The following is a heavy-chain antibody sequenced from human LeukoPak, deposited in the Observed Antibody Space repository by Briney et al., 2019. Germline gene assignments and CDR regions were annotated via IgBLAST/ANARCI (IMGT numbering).Heavy chain of an antibody. CDR1: GYTFTSYG. CDR2: ISAYNGNT. CDR3: ARESVDYYDTQWYYFDY. J-gene: IGHJ4*02. Sequence: ASVKVSCKASGYTFTSYGISWVRQAPGQGLEWMGWISAYNGNTSYAQKLQGRVTMTTDTSTSTAYMELRSLRSDDTAVYYCARESVDYYDTQWYYFDYWGQGTLVTVSS. V-gene: IGHV1-18*01. D-gene: IGHD3-22*01.